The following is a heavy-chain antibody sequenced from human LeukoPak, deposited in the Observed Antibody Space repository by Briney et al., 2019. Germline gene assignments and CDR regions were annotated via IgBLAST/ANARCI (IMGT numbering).Heavy chain of an antibody. V-gene: IGHV4-61*02. CDR1: GGSIKTGGYS. D-gene: IGHD3-10*01. CDR3: AREGVAGFGEFDY. Sequence: PSQTLSLTCTVSGGSIKTGGYSWTWIRQPAGKGLEWIGRVYISGNTDQNPSLKSRVTVSMDSSKNQFSLKLSSVTAADTAVYYCAREGVAGFGEFDYWGQGTLVTVSS. CDR2: VYISGNT. J-gene: IGHJ4*02.